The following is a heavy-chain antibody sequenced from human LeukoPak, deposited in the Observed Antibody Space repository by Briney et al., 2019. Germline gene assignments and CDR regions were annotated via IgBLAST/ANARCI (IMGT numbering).Heavy chain of an antibody. CDR2: INAGNGNT. D-gene: IGHD6-19*01. J-gene: IGHJ4*02. CDR1: GYTFTSYA. V-gene: IGHV1-3*01. CDR3: ARVIGVVGSGWLDY. Sequence: ASVKVSCKASGYTFTSYAMHWVRQAPGQRLEWMGWINAGNGNTKYSQKFQGRVTITRDTSASTAYMELSSLRSEDTAAYYCARVIGVVGSGWLDYWGQGTLVTVSS.